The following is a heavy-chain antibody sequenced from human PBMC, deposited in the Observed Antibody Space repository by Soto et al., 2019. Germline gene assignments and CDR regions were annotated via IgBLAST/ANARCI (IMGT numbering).Heavy chain of an antibody. V-gene: IGHV4-39*01. CDR1: GGSMSSSSYY. Sequence: QLQLQESGPGLVKPSETLSLTCTVSGGSMSSSSYYWVWIRQPPGKGLEWIGSIYYSGSTYYNPSLKSRVTISVDTSKNQFSLKLRSVTAADTAVYYCARHLALRYSTLAFKHWFDPWGQGTLVTVSS. D-gene: IGHD6-13*01. CDR2: IYYSGST. CDR3: ARHLALRYSTLAFKHWFDP. J-gene: IGHJ5*02.